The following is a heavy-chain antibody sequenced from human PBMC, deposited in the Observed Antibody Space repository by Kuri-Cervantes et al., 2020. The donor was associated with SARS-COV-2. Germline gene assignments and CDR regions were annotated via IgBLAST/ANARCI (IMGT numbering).Heavy chain of an antibody. J-gene: IGHJ4*02. CDR3: ARGPGNWGGFDY. CDR1: GGSFNGYY. V-gene: IGHV4-34*01. CDR2: INHSGST. D-gene: IGHD7-27*01. Sequence: SQTLSLTCAVYGGSFNGYYWSWIRQPPGKGLEWIGEINHSGSTNYNPSLKSRVTISVDTSKNQFSLKLSSVTAADTAVYYCARGPGNWGGFDYWGQGTLVTVSS.